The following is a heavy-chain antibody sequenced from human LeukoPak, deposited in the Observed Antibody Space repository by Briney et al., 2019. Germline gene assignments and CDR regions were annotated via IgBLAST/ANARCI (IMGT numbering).Heavy chain of an antibody. CDR2: IYYSERT. Sequence: PSETLSLTCTVSGGSISSGGYYWSWIRQHPGKGLEWIGYIYYSERTYYNPSLESRVTVSVDTSKNHFSLKLSSVTAADTAVYYCARGRGSSGYYYLTWGQGTLVTVSS. CDR3: ARGRGSSGYYYLT. V-gene: IGHV4-31*03. J-gene: IGHJ5*02. D-gene: IGHD3-22*01. CDR1: GGSISSGGYY.